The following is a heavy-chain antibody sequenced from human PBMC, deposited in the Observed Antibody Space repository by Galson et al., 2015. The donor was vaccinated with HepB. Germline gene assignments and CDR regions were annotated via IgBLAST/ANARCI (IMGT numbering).Heavy chain of an antibody. D-gene: IGHD1-26*01. CDR1: GFNFNSYT. V-gene: IGHV3-64D*06. CDR2: ISNSGGST. Sequence: SLRLSCAASGFNFNSYTMHWVRQAPGKGLEYVSAISNSGGSTYYADSVKGRFTISRDNSKNTLFLQVSSLRTEDTAVFYCVKGYSGSHLTAFHIWGQGKNVTGSS. CDR3: VKGYSGSHLTAFHI. J-gene: IGHJ3*02.